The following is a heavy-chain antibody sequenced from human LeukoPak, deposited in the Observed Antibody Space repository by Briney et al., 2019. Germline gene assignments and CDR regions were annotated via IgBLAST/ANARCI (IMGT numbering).Heavy chain of an antibody. CDR1: GFTFSSYW. V-gene: IGHV3-74*01. CDR2: INSDGSST. J-gene: IGHJ6*02. CDR3: ARDGLDYGMDV. Sequence: PGGSLRLSCAASGFTFSSYWMHWVRQAPGKGLVWVSCINSDGSSTSYADSVKGRFTISRDNAKNTLYLQMNSLRAEDTAVYYCARDGLDYGMDVWGQGTTVTVSS. D-gene: IGHD2-2*03.